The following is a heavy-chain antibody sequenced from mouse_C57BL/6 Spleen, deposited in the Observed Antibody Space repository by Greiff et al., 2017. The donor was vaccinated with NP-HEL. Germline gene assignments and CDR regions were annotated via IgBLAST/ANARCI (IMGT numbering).Heavy chain of an antibody. Sequence: VQLKESGPGLVKPSQSLSLTCSVTGYSITSGYYWNWIRQFPGNKLEWMGYISYDGSNNYNPSLKNRISITRDTSKNQFFLKLNSVTTEDTATYYCARVTIYYFDYWGQGTTLTVSS. V-gene: IGHV3-6*01. J-gene: IGHJ2*01. CDR3: ARVTIYYFDY. CDR2: ISYDGSN. CDR1: GYSITSGYY. D-gene: IGHD1-1*02.